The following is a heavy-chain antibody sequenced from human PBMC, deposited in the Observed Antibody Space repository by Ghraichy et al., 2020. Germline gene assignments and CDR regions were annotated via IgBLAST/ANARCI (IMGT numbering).Heavy chain of an antibody. D-gene: IGHD1-26*01. CDR3: ARGTTYSGSSGDYFDY. Sequence: GGSLRLSCTASGFTVSSNYMSWVRQPPGKGLEWVSVIYSGGSTYYTDSVKGRFTISRDNSKNPLYLQMNSLRAEDTAVYYCARGTTYSGSSGDYFDYWGQGTLVTVSS. V-gene: IGHV3-53*01. CDR2: IYSGGST. J-gene: IGHJ4*02. CDR1: GFTVSSNY.